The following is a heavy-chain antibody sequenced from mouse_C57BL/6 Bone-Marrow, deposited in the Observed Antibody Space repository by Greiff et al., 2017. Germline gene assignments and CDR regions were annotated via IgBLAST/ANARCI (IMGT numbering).Heavy chain of an antibody. CDR2: ISRGSSST. J-gene: IGHJ4*01. CDR1: GFTFSDYA. CDR3: ARSVLYAMDY. Sequence: EVKVVESGGGLVKPGGSLKLSCAASGFTFSDYAMHWVRQAPEKGLEWVAYISRGSSSTYYADTVKGRFTISRDNAKNTLYLQMTRLRSEDTAMYYCARSVLYAMDYWGQGTSVTVSS. V-gene: IGHV5-17*01.